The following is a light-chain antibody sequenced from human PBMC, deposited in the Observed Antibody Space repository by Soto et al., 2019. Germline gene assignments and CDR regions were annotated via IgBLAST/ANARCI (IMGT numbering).Light chain of an antibody. CDR3: SSSTASISAEV. J-gene: IGLJ1*01. Sequence: QSALTQPASVSGSPGQAITISCTGTSSDVGGYNYVSWYQQHPGKAPKLIIYEVSNRPSGVSNRFSGSKSGNTASLTISGLQAEDEADYYCSSSTASISAEVFGTGTKLTVL. V-gene: IGLV2-14*01. CDR1: SSDVGGYNY. CDR2: EVS.